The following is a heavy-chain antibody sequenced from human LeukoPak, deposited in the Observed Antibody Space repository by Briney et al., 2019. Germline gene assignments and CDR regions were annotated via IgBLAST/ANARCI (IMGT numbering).Heavy chain of an antibody. D-gene: IGHD3-10*01. J-gene: IGHJ4*02. Sequence: GGSLRLSCAASQFTFSSYAMSWVRQAPGKGLEWVSTIDDSGSTTYYADSVKGRFTISRDNSKSTLYLQMNSLRAEDTAIYYCAKDLGGEGGSGFPGYWGRGTLVTVSS. V-gene: IGHV3-23*01. CDR1: QFTFSSYA. CDR3: AKDLGGEGGSGFPGY. CDR2: IDDSGSTT.